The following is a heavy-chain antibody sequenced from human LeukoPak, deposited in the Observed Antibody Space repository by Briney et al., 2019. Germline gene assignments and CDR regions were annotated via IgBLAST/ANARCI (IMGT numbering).Heavy chain of an antibody. CDR2: IASDGSST. D-gene: IGHD5-12*01. CDR1: GFTFSSYW. CDR3: AREALGYRGYDPDYFDS. J-gene: IGHJ4*01. V-gene: IGHV3-74*01. Sequence: GGSLRLSCAASGFTFSSYWMNWVRQAPGKGLVWVSRIASDGSSTTYADSVKGRFSISRDNAKNTLYLQMNNLRPEDTALYYCAREALGYRGYDPDYFDSWGQEPWSSSPQ.